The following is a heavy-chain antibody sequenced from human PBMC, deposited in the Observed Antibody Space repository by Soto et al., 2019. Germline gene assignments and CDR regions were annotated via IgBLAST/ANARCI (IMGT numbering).Heavy chain of an antibody. Sequence: GASVKVSCKASGYTFTSYAMHWVRQAPGQRLEWMGWINAGNGNTKYSQKFQGRVTITRDTSASTAYMELSSLRSEDTAVYYCARDPYYDILTGHPPDFDYWGQGTLVTVSS. D-gene: IGHD3-9*01. V-gene: IGHV1-3*01. J-gene: IGHJ4*02. CDR1: GYTFTSYA. CDR3: ARDPYYDILTGHPPDFDY. CDR2: INAGNGNT.